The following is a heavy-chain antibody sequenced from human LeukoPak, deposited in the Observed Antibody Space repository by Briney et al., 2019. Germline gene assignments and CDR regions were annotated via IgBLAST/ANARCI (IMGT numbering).Heavy chain of an antibody. CDR3: ARAHTKDGSWYNY. Sequence: SETLSLTCTVSGSSISSGSYYWSWIRQPAGKGLEWTGRIYTSGSTNYNPSLKSRVTISVDTSKNQFSLKLSSVTAADTAVYYCARAHTKDGSWYNYWGQGTLVTVSS. CDR2: IYTSGST. D-gene: IGHD6-13*01. CDR1: GSSISSGSYY. V-gene: IGHV4-61*02. J-gene: IGHJ4*02.